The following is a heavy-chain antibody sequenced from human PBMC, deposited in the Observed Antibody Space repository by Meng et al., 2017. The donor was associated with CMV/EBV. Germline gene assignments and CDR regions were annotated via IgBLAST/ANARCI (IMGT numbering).Heavy chain of an antibody. Sequence: ASVKVSCKASGYTFTSYDINWVRQATGQGLEWMGWMNPNSGNTGYAQKFQGRVTMTRNTSISTAYMELSSLRSEDTAVYYWARGRGLRFLEWLLSSSFDPWGQGTLVTVSS. CDR2: MNPNSGNT. V-gene: IGHV1-8*01. D-gene: IGHD3-3*01. J-gene: IGHJ5*02. CDR1: GYTFTSYD. CDR3: ARGRGLRFLEWLLSSSFDP.